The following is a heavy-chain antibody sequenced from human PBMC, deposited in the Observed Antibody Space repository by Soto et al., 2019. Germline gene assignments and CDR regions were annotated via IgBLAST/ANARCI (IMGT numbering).Heavy chain of an antibody. CDR3: AKDIGVAAAGSTYYYGMDV. V-gene: IGHV3-9*01. D-gene: IGHD6-13*01. J-gene: IGHJ6*02. Sequence: GGSLRLSCAASGFTFDDYAMHWVRQAPGKGLEWVSGISWNSGSIGYADSVKGRFTISRDNAKNSLYLQMNSLRAEDTALYYCAKDIGVAAAGSTYYYGMDVWGQGTTVTVSS. CDR2: ISWNSGSI. CDR1: GFTFDDYA.